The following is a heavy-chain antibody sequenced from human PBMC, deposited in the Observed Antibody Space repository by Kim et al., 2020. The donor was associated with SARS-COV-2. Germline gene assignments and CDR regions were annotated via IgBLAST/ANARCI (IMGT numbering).Heavy chain of an antibody. J-gene: IGHJ4*02. D-gene: IGHD6-6*01. Sequence: SETLSLTCTVSGGSISSGGYYWSWIRQHPGKGLEWIGYIYYSGSTYYNPSLKSRVTISVDTSKNQFSLKLSSVTAADTAVYYCARDSYSSSSGLDYWGQGTLVTVSS. CDR1: GGSISSGGYY. V-gene: IGHV4-31*03. CDR2: IYYSGST. CDR3: ARDSYSSSSGLDY.